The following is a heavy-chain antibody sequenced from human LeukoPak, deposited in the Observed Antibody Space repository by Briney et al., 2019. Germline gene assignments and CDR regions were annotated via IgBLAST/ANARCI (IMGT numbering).Heavy chain of an antibody. Sequence: PGGSLRLSCAASGFTFSTYWMTWVRQAPGKGLEWVAVISYDGSNKYYADSVQGRFTISRDNSKNTLYLQMNSLRAEDTAVYYCARDRLGEDAFDIWGQGTMVTVSS. CDR2: ISYDGSNK. CDR3: ARDRLGEDAFDI. D-gene: IGHD3-16*01. V-gene: IGHV3-30-3*01. J-gene: IGHJ3*02. CDR1: GFTFSTYW.